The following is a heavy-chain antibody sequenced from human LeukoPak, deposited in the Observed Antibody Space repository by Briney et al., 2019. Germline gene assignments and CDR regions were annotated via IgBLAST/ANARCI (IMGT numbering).Heavy chain of an antibody. CDR2: FDPEDGET. J-gene: IGHJ6*02. CDR3: ATDSRSGWSDYYYYGMDV. CDR1: GYTLTELS. V-gene: IGHV1-24*01. Sequence: GASVKVPCKVSGYTLTELSMHWVRQAPGKGLEWMGGFDPEDGETIYAQKFQGRVTMTEDTSTDTAYMELSSLRSEDTAVYYCATDSRSGWSDYYYYGMDVWGQGTTVTVSS. D-gene: IGHD6-19*01.